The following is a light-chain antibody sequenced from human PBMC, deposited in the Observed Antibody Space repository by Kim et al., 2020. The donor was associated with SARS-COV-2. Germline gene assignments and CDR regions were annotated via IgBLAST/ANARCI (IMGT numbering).Light chain of an antibody. V-gene: IGKV3-15*01. CDR1: QSVSSN. Sequence: EIVMTQSPATLSVSPGERATLSCRASQSVSSNLAWYQQKPGQAPRLLIYGASTRATGIPARFSGSGSGTEFTLTISSLQSEDFAVYYCQQYNNWPPTWTFGQGTMWISN. J-gene: IGKJ1*01. CDR3: QQYNNWPPTWT. CDR2: GAS.